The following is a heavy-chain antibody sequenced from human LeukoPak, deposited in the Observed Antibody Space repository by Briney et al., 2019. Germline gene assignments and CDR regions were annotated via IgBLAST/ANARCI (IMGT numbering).Heavy chain of an antibody. J-gene: IGHJ2*01. CDR1: GGSISSYY. D-gene: IGHD4-17*01. V-gene: IGHV4-59*01. CDR2: IYYSGST. Sequence: SETLSLTCTVSGGSISSYYWSWIRQPPGKGLEWIGYIYYSGSTNYNPSLKSRVTISVDTSKNQFSLKLSSVTAADTAVYYCARGNYGDYGARYFDLWGRGTLVTVSS. CDR3: ARGNYGDYGARYFDL.